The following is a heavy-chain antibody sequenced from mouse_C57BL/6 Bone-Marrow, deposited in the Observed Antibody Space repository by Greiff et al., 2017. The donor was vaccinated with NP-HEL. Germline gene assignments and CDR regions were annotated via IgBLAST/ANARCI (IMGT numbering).Heavy chain of an antibody. CDR2: IHPNSGST. CDR3: ARSDWPHYYAMDY. CDR1: GYTFTSYW. D-gene: IGHD4-1*01. V-gene: IGHV1-64*01. Sequence: QVQLQQPGAELVKPGASVKLSCKASGYTFTSYWMHWVKQRPGQGLEWIGMIHPNSGSTNYNEKFKSKATLTVDKSSSTAYMQLSSLTSEDSAVYYCARSDWPHYYAMDYWGQGTSVTVSS. J-gene: IGHJ4*01.